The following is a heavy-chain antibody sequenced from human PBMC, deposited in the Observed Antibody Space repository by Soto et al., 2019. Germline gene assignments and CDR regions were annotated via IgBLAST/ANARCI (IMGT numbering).Heavy chain of an antibody. V-gene: IGHV3-7*03. D-gene: IGHD3-16*01. CDR3: AREGEEGGHWGWFDP. CDR2: IKQDGSEK. Sequence: SVGGLVQPGGSLRLSCTVSGFTFSSYWMSWVRQAPGKGLAWVANIKQDGSEKFYVDSVKGRFTISRDNAKNSLYLQMNSLRAEDTALYYCAREGEEGGHWGWFDPWGQGTLVTVSS. J-gene: IGHJ5*02. CDR1: GFTFSSYW.